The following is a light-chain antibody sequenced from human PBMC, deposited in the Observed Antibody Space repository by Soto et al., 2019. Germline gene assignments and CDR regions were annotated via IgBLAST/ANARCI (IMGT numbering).Light chain of an antibody. CDR3: QQSYSTPRT. Sequence: DIQTTQSPSSLSASVGDRLTITCRASQSISSYLNWYQQKPGKAPKXXIYAASSLQSGVPSRFSVSGSGTDFTLTISSLKTEDFATYYCQQSYSTPRTFGQGTKVDI. CDR1: QSISSY. J-gene: IGKJ1*01. CDR2: AAS. V-gene: IGKV1-39*01.